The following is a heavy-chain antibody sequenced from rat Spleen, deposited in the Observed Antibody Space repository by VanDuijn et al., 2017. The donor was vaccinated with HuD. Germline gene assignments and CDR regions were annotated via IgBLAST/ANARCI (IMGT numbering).Heavy chain of an antibody. CDR3: ARLNYSSYYWYFDF. CDR2: ISTGGSST. CDR1: GFTFSNYY. J-gene: IGHJ1*01. Sequence: EVQLVESGGGLVQPGRSLKLSCAASGFTFSNYYMAWVRQAPTKGLEWVAYISTGGSSTYYRDSVKGRFTISRDNAKSTLYLQMDSLRSEDTATYYCARLNYSSYYWYFDFWGPGTMVTVSS. D-gene: IGHD1-8*01. V-gene: IGHV5-25*01.